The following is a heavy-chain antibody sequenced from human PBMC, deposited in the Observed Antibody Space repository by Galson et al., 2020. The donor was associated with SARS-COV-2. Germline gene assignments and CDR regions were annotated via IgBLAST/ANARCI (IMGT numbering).Heavy chain of an antibody. D-gene: IGHD6-6*01. CDR2: MRSSTYGGRT. Sequence: GGSLRLSCAASGFTFGDYAMSWFRQAPGKGLVWVGFMRSSTYGGRTEYAASLQGRFSISRDDSQSIVYLQMNSLKTEDTAGYHCSRGQSSRAAPWTAYDIWGQGTMVTVSS. CDR3: SRGQSSRAAPWTAYDI. J-gene: IGHJ3*02. V-gene: IGHV3-49*03. CDR1: GFTFGDYA.